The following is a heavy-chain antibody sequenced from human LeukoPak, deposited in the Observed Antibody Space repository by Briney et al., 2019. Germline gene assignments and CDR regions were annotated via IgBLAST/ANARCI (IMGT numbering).Heavy chain of an antibody. CDR2: IHHSGNT. Sequence: SETLSLTCTVSGGSISSGDYYWSWIRQPPGKGLEWIGYIHHSGNTYYNPSLKSRVNISLDTSKNQFSLKLSSGTAADTAVYYCARDVVRDYFDYWGQGTLVTVSS. CDR3: ARDVVRDYFDY. CDR1: GGSISSGDYY. V-gene: IGHV4-30-4*01. J-gene: IGHJ4*02. D-gene: IGHD2-21*01.